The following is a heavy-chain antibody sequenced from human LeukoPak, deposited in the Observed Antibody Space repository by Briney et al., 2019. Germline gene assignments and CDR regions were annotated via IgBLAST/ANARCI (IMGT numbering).Heavy chain of an antibody. Sequence: SETLSLTCTVSGGSISSHYWSWIRQPPGKGLGWIGYIYYSGSTNYNPSLKSRVTISVDTSKNQFSLKLSSVTAADTAVYYCARDRSRGWYYFDYWGQGTLVTVSS. CDR2: IYYSGST. D-gene: IGHD6-19*01. CDR3: ARDRSRGWYYFDY. J-gene: IGHJ4*02. V-gene: IGHV4-59*11. CDR1: GGSISSHY.